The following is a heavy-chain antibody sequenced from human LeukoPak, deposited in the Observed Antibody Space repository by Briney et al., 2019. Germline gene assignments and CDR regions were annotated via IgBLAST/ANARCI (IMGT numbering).Heavy chain of an antibody. D-gene: IGHD6-13*01. CDR2: IDQDESDK. J-gene: IGHJ6*03. Sequence: GGSLRLSCAGSGFSLSSYWMSWVRQAPGKGLEWVANIDQDESDKNYLGSVKGRFTISRDNSKNTLYLQMNSLRAEDTAVYYCAKDEGIAAAPLDYMDVWGKGTTVTVSS. CDR1: GFSLSSYW. V-gene: IGHV3-7*03. CDR3: AKDEGIAAAPLDYMDV.